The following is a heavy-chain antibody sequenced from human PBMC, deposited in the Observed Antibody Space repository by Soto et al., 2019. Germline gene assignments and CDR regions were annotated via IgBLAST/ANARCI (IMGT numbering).Heavy chain of an antibody. CDR3: ARFVGYYDSSGSPSDY. J-gene: IGHJ4*02. CDR2: IDPSDSYT. Sequence: PGESLKISCKGSGYSFTSYWISWVRQMPGKGLEWMGRIDPSDSYTNYSPSFQGHVTISADKSISTAYLQWSSLKASDTAMYYCARFVGYYDSSGSPSDYWGQGTLVTVSS. V-gene: IGHV5-10-1*01. D-gene: IGHD3-22*01. CDR1: GYSFTSYW.